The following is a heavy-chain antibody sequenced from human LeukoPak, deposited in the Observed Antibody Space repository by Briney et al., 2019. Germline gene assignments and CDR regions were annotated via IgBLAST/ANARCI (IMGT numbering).Heavy chain of an antibody. Sequence: GGSLRLSCAASGFTFSSYSMNWVRQAPGKGLEWVSSISSSSSYIYYADSVKGRFTISRDNAKNSLYLQMNGLRAEDTAVYYCARESFYCSSTSCYLDAFDIWGQGTMVTVSS. CDR2: ISSSSSYI. D-gene: IGHD2-2*01. V-gene: IGHV3-21*01. J-gene: IGHJ3*02. CDR1: GFTFSSYS. CDR3: ARESFYCSSTSCYLDAFDI.